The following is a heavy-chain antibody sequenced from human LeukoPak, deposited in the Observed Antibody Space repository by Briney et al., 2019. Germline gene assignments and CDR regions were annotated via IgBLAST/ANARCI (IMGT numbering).Heavy chain of an antibody. D-gene: IGHD3-3*01. Sequence: ASVKVSCKASGYTFTGYYMHWVRQAPGQGLEWMGWINPNSGGTNYAQKFQGRVTMTRDTSISTAYMELSRLRSDDTAVYYCARDALLYYDFWSGTNWFDPWGQGTLVTVSS. CDR2: INPNSGGT. CDR3: ARDALLYYDFWSGTNWFDP. CDR1: GYTFTGYY. J-gene: IGHJ5*02. V-gene: IGHV1-2*02.